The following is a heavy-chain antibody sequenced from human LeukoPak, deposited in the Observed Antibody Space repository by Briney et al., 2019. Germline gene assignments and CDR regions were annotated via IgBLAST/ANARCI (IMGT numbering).Heavy chain of an antibody. CDR1: GGSISSYY. D-gene: IGHD1-7*01. J-gene: IGHJ4*02. Sequence: TSETLSLTCTVSGGSISSYYWNWIRQPPGKGLEWIGYIYYSGSTNYNPSLKSRVTISVDTSKNQFSLKLSSVTAADTAVYYCARGWNSAPDYWGQGTLVTVSS. V-gene: IGHV4-59*01. CDR2: IYYSGST. CDR3: ARGWNSAPDY.